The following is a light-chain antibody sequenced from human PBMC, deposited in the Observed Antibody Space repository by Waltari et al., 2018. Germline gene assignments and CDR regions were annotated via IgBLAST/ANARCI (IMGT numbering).Light chain of an antibody. CDR2: DVA. Sequence: QSALTQPASMSGSPGQSITISCTGTSSDVDGFNFVSWYQQYPGKAPKLIIDDVATPPSGVSHRFSGSRSGNTASLTISGLQAEDEADYYCSSYTSVNTRFGGGTKLTVL. J-gene: IGLJ2*01. CDR1: SSDVDGFNF. CDR3: SSYTSVNTR. V-gene: IGLV2-14*03.